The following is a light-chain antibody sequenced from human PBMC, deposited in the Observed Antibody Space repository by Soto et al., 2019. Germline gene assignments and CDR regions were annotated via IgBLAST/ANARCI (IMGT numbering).Light chain of an antibody. Sequence: QSALTQPASVSGSPGQSITISCTGTSSDVGSYNLVSWYQQHPGKAPKLMIYEGSKRPSGASNRFSGSKSGNTASLKISGLQAEDEGDYYCCSYAGSTPYVVFGGGTKLTVL. CDR3: CSYAGSTPYVV. J-gene: IGLJ2*01. V-gene: IGLV2-23*01. CDR2: EGS. CDR1: SSDVGSYNL.